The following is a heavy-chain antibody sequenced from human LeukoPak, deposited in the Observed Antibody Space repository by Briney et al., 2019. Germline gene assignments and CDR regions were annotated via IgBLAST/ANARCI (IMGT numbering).Heavy chain of an antibody. CDR1: GFTFIDYY. CDR2: ISSSGSTI. CDR3: ARDSPTAAECYYYYGMDV. V-gene: IGHV3-11*01. Sequence: PGRSLRLSCAASGFTFIDYYMSWIRQAPGKWLELVSYISSSGSTIYYAYSVKRRFTISRDNVKNSLYLQMNSLRADDTAVYYCARDSPTAAECYYYYGMDVWGKGTTVTVSS. J-gene: IGHJ6*04. D-gene: IGHD6-13*01.